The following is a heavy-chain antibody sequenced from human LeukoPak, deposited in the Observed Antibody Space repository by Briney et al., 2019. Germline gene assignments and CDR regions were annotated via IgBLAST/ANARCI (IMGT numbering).Heavy chain of an antibody. CDR3: ARVLSSGWYARQYYFDY. J-gene: IGHJ4*02. CDR1: GYTFTSYG. CDR2: ISAYNGNT. Sequence: ASVKVPCKASGYTFTSYGISWVRQAPGQGLERMGWISAYNGNTNYAQKLQGRVTMTTDTSTSTAYMELRSLRSDDTAVYYCARVLSSGWYARQYYFDYWGQGTLVTVSS. V-gene: IGHV1-18*01. D-gene: IGHD6-19*01.